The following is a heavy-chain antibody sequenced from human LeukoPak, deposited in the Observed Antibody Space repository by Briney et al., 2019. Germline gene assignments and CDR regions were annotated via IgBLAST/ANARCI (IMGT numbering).Heavy chain of an antibody. D-gene: IGHD4-11*01. V-gene: IGHV3-30*18. CDR3: AKDYGTTVMDY. Sequence: GGSLRLSCATSGFTFSSYAMHWVRQAPGKGLEWVAVISYDEKAKYYGDSVKGRFTISRDNSMSTLYLQMNSLRVEDTAVYHCAKDYGTTVMDYWGQGTLVTVSS. CDR1: GFTFSSYA. CDR2: ISYDEKAK. J-gene: IGHJ4*02.